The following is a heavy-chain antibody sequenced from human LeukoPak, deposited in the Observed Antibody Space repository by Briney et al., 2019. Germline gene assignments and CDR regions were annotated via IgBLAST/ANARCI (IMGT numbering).Heavy chain of an antibody. D-gene: IGHD4-17*01. J-gene: IGHJ4*02. Sequence: GGSLRLSCAVSGLTFSSYWMHWVRQAPGKGLVWVSRINSDGSSTSYADSVKGRFTISRDNAKNSLYLQMDSLRDEDTAVYYCARDRDYAFDYWGQGTLVTVSS. CDR3: ARDRDYAFDY. CDR1: GLTFSSYW. CDR2: INSDGSST. V-gene: IGHV3-74*01.